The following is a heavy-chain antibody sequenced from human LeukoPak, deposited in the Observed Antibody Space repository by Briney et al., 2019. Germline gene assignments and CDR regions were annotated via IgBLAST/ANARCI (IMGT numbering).Heavy chain of an antibody. J-gene: IGHJ6*02. CDR1: GGSISSYY. CDR2: IYNSGST. CDR3: ARVGCSSTSCYSDV. D-gene: IGHD2-2*01. V-gene: IGHV4-59*01. Sequence: PSETLSLTCTVSGGSISSYYWSWIRQPPGKGLEWIGYIYNSGSTNYNPSLKSRVTISVDTSKNQLSMKLSSVTAADAAVYYCARVGCSSTSCYSDVWDQGTTVTVSS.